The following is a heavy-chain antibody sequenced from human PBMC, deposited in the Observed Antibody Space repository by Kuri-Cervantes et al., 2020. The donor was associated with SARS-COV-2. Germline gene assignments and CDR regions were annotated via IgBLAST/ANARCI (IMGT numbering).Heavy chain of an antibody. J-gene: IGHJ5*02. CDR3: ARDKGWQQGGNWFDP. CDR1: GFPFSHYG. Sequence: GGSLRLSCAASGFPFSHYGMHWVRQAPGKGLEWVGFVRRDGSNYYYADSVRGRFTISRDNSKNTLYLQMNSLRAEDTALYHCARDKGWQQGGNWFDPWGQGTLVTVSS. D-gene: IGHD6-13*01. V-gene: IGHV3-30*02. CDR2: VRRDGSNY.